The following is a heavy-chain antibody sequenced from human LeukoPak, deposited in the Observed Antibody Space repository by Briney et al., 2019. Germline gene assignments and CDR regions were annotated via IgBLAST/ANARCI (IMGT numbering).Heavy chain of an antibody. CDR1: GGSISSYY. J-gene: IGHJ4*02. CDR3: ARVSSALGYFDY. V-gene: IGHV4-59*01. Sequence: PSETLSLTCTVSGGSISSYYWSWIRQPPGKGLEWIGYTYYSGSTNYNPSLKSRVTISVDTSKNQFSLKLSSVTAADTAVYYCARVSSALGYFDYWGQGTLVTVSS. D-gene: IGHD3-22*01. CDR2: TYYSGST.